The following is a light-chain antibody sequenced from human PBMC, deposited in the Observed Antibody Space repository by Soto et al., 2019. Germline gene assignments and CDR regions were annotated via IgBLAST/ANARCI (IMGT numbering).Light chain of an antibody. CDR2: KAS. V-gene: IGKV1-5*03. CDR1: QTISSW. J-gene: IGKJ1*01. Sequence: DIQITQSPSTLSVSVGYRVTMTFRASQTISSWLAWYQQKPGKAPKLLIYKASTLKSGVPSRFSGSGSGTEFTLTISSLQTDDSATYYCKHYNSYSEAFGQGTKVDIK. CDR3: KHYNSYSEA.